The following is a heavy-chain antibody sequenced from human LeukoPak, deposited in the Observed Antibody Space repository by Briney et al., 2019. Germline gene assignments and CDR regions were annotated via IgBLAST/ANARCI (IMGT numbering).Heavy chain of an antibody. D-gene: IGHD6-6*01. Sequence: AASLKVSCKASGYTFTGYYMHWVRRAPGQGLEWMGWINPNSGGTNYAQKFQGRVTMTRDTSISTAYMELSRLRSDDTAVYYCAREGIAARTNYFDYWGQGTLVTVSS. CDR3: AREGIAARTNYFDY. V-gene: IGHV1-2*02. CDR2: INPNSGGT. CDR1: GYTFTGYY. J-gene: IGHJ4*02.